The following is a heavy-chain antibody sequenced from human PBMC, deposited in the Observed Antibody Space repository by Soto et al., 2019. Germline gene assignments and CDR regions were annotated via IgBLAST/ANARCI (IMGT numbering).Heavy chain of an antibody. V-gene: IGHV2-5*02. CDR2: IYWDDDK. Sequence: QITLKESGPTLVEPTQTLTLTCTFSGFSLKTNGAGVGWIRQPPGKALEWLALIYWDDDKRYSPSMKSRLTVTKDTYNQQLVLTMTNMDPVDGASSYCALRDLQYRYEWNWGWFGPWGQGTLVIFAS. J-gene: IGHJ5*02. D-gene: IGHD1-20*01. CDR3: ALRDLQYRYEWNWGWFGP. CDR1: GFSLKTNGAG.